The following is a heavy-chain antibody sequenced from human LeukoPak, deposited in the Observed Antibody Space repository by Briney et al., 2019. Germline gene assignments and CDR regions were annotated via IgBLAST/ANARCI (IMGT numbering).Heavy chain of an antibody. CDR2: ISYSGST. CDR1: GVSISSYY. CDR3: ARDMSYGTGYYYGMDV. J-gene: IGHJ6*02. Sequence: PSETLSLTCTVSGVSISSYYWSWIRQPPGKGLEWIGYISYSGSTNYNPSLKSRVTISVDTSKNQFSLKLNSVTAADTAVYYCARDMSYGTGYYYGMDVWGQGTTVTVSS. V-gene: IGHV4-59*01. D-gene: IGHD5-18*01.